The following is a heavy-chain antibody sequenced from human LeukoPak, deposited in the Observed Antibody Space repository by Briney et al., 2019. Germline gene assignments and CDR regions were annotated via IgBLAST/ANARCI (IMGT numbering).Heavy chain of an antibody. V-gene: IGHV3-21*01. J-gene: IGHJ4*02. CDR3: ARADNYYYGSGSPYYFDY. CDR2: ISSSSSYI. Sequence: GGSLRLSCAASGFTFISYSMNWVRQAPGKGLEWVSSISSSSSYIYYADSVKGRFTISRDNAKNSLYLQMNSLRAEDTAVYYCARADNYYYGSGSPYYFDYWGQGTLVTVSS. D-gene: IGHD3-10*01. CDR1: GFTFISYS.